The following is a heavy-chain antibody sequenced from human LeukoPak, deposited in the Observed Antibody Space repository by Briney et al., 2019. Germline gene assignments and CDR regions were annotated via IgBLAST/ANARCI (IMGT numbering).Heavy chain of an antibody. J-gene: IGHJ4*02. CDR1: GFTFSSYA. V-gene: IGHV3-30*04. CDR2: ISYDGSNK. CDR3: ARDSSYGAYDY. Sequence: GGSLRLSCAASGFTFSSYAMHWVSQAPGKGLEWVAVISYDGSNKYYADSVKGRFTISRDNSKNTLYLQMNSLRAEDTAVYYCARDSSYGAYDYWGQGTLVTVSS. D-gene: IGHD4-17*01.